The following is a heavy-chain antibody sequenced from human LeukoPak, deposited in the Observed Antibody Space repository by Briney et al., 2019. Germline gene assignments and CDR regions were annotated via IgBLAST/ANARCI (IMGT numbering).Heavy chain of an antibody. CDR3: ARGDSVTIFGVDYYGMDV. CDR1: GFTFSSYS. CDR2: ISSSSSSYI. J-gene: IGHJ6*02. D-gene: IGHD3-3*01. V-gene: IGHV3-21*01. Sequence: PGGSLRLSCAASGFTFSSYSMNWVRQAPGKGLEWVSSISSSSSSYIYYADSVKGRFTISRDNAKNSLYLQMNSLRAEDTAVYYCARGDSVTIFGVDYYGMDVWGQGTTVTVSS.